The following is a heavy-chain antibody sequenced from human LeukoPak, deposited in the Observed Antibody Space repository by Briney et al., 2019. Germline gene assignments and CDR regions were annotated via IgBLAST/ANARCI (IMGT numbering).Heavy chain of an antibody. Sequence: SETLSLTCTVSGGSISNSSYYWGWIRQPPGKGLEWIGSMYYSGSTYYNPSLKSRATISVETSNNQFSLKLSSVTAADTAVYYCARHGRMGTINPSFWDQGTLVTVSS. D-gene: IGHD5-24*01. J-gene: IGHJ4*02. V-gene: IGHV4-39*01. CDR1: GGSISNSSYY. CDR3: ARHGRMGTINPSF. CDR2: MYYSGST.